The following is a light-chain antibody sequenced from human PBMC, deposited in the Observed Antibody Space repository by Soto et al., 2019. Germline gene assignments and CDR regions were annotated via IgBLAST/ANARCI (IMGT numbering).Light chain of an antibody. CDR1: XXXXGVYNY. CDR2: DVS. CDR3: SSYTSSSTPVV. J-gene: IGLJ2*01. V-gene: IGLV2-14*01. Sequence: QSALTQPASVSGSPGQSITISXXGTXXXXGVYNYVSWYQQHPGKAPKLMIYDVSNRPSGVSNRFSGSKSGNTASLTISGLQAEDEADYYCSSYTSSSTPVVFGGGTKLTVL.